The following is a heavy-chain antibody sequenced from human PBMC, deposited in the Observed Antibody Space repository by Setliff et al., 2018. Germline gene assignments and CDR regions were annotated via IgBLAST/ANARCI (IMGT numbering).Heavy chain of an antibody. CDR3: ARFGGSCSSSSCYASDL. J-gene: IGHJ3*01. CDR2: ISTSNGNT. D-gene: IGHD2-2*01. V-gene: IGHV1-18*01. Sequence: ASVKVSCKASGYTFTSYGINWVRQAPGQGLEWMGWISTSNGNTNYAQKLQGRVTVTTDTYTGTGYMELRSLRSDDTAMYFCARFGGSCSSSSCYASDLWGQGTMVTVSS. CDR1: GYTFTSYG.